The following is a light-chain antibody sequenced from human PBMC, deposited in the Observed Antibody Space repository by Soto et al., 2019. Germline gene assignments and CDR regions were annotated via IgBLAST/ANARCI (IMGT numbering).Light chain of an antibody. CDR1: QSVSSN. CDR3: QQYNKWPRT. CDR2: GAS. V-gene: IGKV3-15*01. J-gene: IGKJ3*01. Sequence: EIVMTQSPATLSVFPGERATLSCRASQSVSSNLAWYQQKPGQAPRLLIYGASTRATGIPARFSGSGSGTEFTLTISSLQSEDFAVYYCQQYNKWPRTFGPGTKVDIK.